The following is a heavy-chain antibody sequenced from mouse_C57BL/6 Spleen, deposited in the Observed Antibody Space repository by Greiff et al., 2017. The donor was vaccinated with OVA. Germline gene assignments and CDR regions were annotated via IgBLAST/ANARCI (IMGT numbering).Heavy chain of an antibody. Sequence: EVQLQQSGPGLVKPSQSLSLTCSVTGYSITSGYYWNWIRQFPGNKLEWMGYISYDGSNNYNPSLKNRISITRDTSKNQFFLKLNSVTTEDTATYYCAPYRNYVWFAYWGQGTLVTVSA. CDR1: GYSITSGYY. J-gene: IGHJ3*01. V-gene: IGHV3-6*01. D-gene: IGHD2-5*01. CDR3: APYRNYVWFAY. CDR2: ISYDGSN.